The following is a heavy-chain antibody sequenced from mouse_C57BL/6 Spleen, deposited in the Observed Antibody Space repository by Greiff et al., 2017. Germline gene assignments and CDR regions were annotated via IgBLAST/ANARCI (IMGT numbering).Heavy chain of an antibody. CDR1: GYSITSYY. CDR2: ISYSGST. J-gene: IGHJ1*03. Sequence: VQLKESGPGLAKPSQTLSLTCSVTGYSITSYYWNWIRKFPGNKLEYMGYISYSGSTYYYPSLKSRIYITRDTSKNQYYLQLNPVTTEDTATYYCARYDGNWYFDVWGTGTTVTVSS. CDR3: ARYDGNWYFDV. D-gene: IGHD1-1*01. V-gene: IGHV3-8*01.